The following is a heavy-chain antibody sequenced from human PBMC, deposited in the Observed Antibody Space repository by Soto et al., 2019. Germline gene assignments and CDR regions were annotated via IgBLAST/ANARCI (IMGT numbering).Heavy chain of an antibody. V-gene: IGHV3-30-3*01. CDR1: GFTFSNYA. CDR2: ISYDGSDK. J-gene: IGHJ6*02. Sequence: PGGSLRLSCAASGFTFSNYAIHWVRQAPCKGLEWVAVISYDGSDKYKANSVKGRFTISRDNSMKTLYLQMNSLRAEDTAVYYCARDTGPNGYNYYYFGMDVWGQGTTVAVSS. CDR3: ARDTGPNGYNYYYFGMDV. D-gene: IGHD5-18*01.